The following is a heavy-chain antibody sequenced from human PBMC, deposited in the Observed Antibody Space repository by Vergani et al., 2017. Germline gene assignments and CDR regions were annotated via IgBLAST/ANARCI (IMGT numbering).Heavy chain of an antibody. D-gene: IGHD3-10*01. CDR3: ANMYGSGSYYSFFDH. Sequence: QVQLVQSGAEVKKPGASVKVSCKTSGYTFTNYGISWVRQAPGQGLEWMGWISAYNGDTKYAQKLQGRVTMTRDTSISTAYMELSRLRSDDTAVYYCANMYGSGSYYSFFDHWGQGTLVTVSS. V-gene: IGHV1-18*01. CDR1: GYTFTNYG. J-gene: IGHJ4*02. CDR2: ISAYNGDT.